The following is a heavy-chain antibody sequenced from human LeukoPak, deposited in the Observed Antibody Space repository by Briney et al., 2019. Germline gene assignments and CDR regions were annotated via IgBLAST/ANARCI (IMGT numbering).Heavy chain of an antibody. CDR3: ARVTTVTTDDY. J-gene: IGHJ4*02. CDR2: IKQDGSEK. Sequence: PGGSLRLSCAASGFTFSSYWMSWVRQAPVKVLEWVANIKQDGSEKYYVDSVKGRFTISRDNAKNSLYLQMNSLRAEDTAVYYCARVTTVTTDDYWGQGTLVTVSS. D-gene: IGHD4-17*01. V-gene: IGHV3-7*01. CDR1: GFTFSSYW.